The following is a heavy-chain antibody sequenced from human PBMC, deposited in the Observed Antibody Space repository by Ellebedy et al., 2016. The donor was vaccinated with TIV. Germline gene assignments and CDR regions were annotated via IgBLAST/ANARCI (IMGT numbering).Heavy chain of an antibody. Sequence: GESLKISXAASGFTFSRYDMHWVRQSTRKGLEWVASIDNAGDTYYPGSVKGRFTISRENAKNSLYLQMNSRRVEDTAVYYCTRFEIISGGGYGMDVWGQGTTVTVSS. CDR3: TRFEIISGGGYGMDV. CDR2: IDNAGDT. D-gene: IGHD3-16*01. J-gene: IGHJ6*02. V-gene: IGHV3-13*01. CDR1: GFTFSRYD.